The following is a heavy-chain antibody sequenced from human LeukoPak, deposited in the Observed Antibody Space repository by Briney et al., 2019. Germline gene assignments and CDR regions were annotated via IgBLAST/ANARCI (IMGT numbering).Heavy chain of an antibody. CDR2: ISYDGSNK. Sequence: GRSLRLSCAASGFTFSSYAMHWVRQAPGKGLEWVAVISYDGSNKYYADSVKGRFTISRDNSKNTLYLQMNSLRAEDTAVYYCARDSYSSSWYGVNWFDPWGQGTLVTVSS. D-gene: IGHD6-13*01. V-gene: IGHV3-30*04. CDR1: GFTFSSYA. CDR3: ARDSYSSSWYGVNWFDP. J-gene: IGHJ5*02.